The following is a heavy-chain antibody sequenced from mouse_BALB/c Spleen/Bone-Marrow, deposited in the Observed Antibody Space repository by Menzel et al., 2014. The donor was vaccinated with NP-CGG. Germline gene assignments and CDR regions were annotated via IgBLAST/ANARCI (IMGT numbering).Heavy chain of an antibody. Sequence: QVQLKHSGAELMKPGASVKISCKATGYTFSTYWIEWVKQRPGHGLEWIGEVLPGSGSTNYNEKFKGKATFTADTSSNTAYIQLSSLTSEDSAVYYCARWGSSRAMDYWGQGTSVTVSS. CDR1: GYTFSTYW. CDR3: ARWGSSRAMDY. J-gene: IGHJ4*01. D-gene: IGHD3-1*01. CDR2: VLPGSGST. V-gene: IGHV1-9*01.